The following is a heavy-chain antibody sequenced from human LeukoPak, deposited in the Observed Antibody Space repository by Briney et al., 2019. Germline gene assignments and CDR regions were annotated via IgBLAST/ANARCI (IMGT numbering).Heavy chain of an antibody. CDR1: GGTISSYH. Sequence: PSETLSLTCNVSGGTISSYHWSWIWQSPGKGLEWIGFIYSTGSTNYNPSLKSRVTISVDTSKNQFSLKLTSVTAADTAVYYCARRHIAAASTLEYWGQGPLVTVSS. J-gene: IGHJ4*02. CDR2: IYSTGST. V-gene: IGHV4-59*01. D-gene: IGHD6-13*01. CDR3: ARRHIAAASTLEY.